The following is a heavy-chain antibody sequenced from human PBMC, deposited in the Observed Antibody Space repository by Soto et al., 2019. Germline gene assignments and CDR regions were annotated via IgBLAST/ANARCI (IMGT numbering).Heavy chain of an antibody. Sequence: QVQLQQWGAGLLKPSETLSLTCAVYGGSFSGYYWSWIRQPPGKGLEWIGEINHSGSTNYNPSLKSRVTISVDTSKNQCSLKLSSVTAADTAVYYCARGKRWSSYYYYGMDVWGQGTTVTVSS. J-gene: IGHJ6*02. V-gene: IGHV4-34*01. CDR2: INHSGST. D-gene: IGHD5-18*01. CDR3: ARGKRWSSYYYYGMDV. CDR1: GGSFSGYY.